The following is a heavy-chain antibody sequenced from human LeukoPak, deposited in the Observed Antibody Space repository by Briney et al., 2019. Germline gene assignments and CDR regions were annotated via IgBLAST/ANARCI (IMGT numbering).Heavy chain of an antibody. D-gene: IGHD3-16*02. CDR3: ARLREITFGGVIGIDY. V-gene: IGHV3-48*03. J-gene: IGHJ4*02. Sequence: GGSLRLSCAASRFTFSSYEMSWVRQAPGKGLEWVSYISSSGSTIYYADSVKGRFTISRDNAKNSLYLQMNSLRAEDTAVYYCARLREITFGGVIGIDYWGQGTLVTVSS. CDR2: ISSSGSTI. CDR1: RFTFSSYE.